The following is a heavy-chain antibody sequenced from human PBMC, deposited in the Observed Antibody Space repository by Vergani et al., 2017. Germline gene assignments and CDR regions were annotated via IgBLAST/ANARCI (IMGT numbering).Heavy chain of an antibody. J-gene: IGHJ6*03. CDR1: GGSFSGYY. Sequence: QVQLQQWGAGLLKPSETLSLTCAVYGGSFSGYYWSWVRQRPGMGLDWIGYIYYSGTTYYNPSLESRLTISLDTSENHLSLKLTSVTAADTAVYYCARQKDYDMDVWGKGP. CDR2: IYYSGTT. V-gene: IGHV4-34*01. CDR3: ARQKDYDMDV.